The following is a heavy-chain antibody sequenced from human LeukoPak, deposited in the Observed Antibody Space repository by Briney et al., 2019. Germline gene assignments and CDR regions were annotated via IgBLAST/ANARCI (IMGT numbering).Heavy chain of an antibody. CDR2: INHSGST. CDR1: GGSFSGYY. D-gene: IGHD6-6*01. CDR3: ARAKVAARPGWFDP. Sequence: NASETLSLTCAVYGGSFSGYYWSWIRQPPGKGLEWIGEINHSGSTNYNPSLKSRVTISVDTSKNQFSLKLSSVTAADTAVYYCARAKVAARPGWFDPWGQGTLVTVSS. J-gene: IGHJ5*02. V-gene: IGHV4-34*01.